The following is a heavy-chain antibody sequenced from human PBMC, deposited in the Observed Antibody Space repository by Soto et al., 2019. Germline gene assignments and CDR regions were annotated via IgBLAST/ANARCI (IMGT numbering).Heavy chain of an antibody. CDR2: IYYTGST. CDR3: ARQRGNYFDY. Sequence: SETLSLTCTVSGDSISTFYWSWIRQPPGKGLEWIGYIYYTGSTNYNPSLKSRVTMSVDKSKKQFSLKLTSVNAADTAVYYCARQRGNYFDYWGQGSLVTVSS. CDR1: GDSISTFY. V-gene: IGHV4-59*01. D-gene: IGHD3-10*01. J-gene: IGHJ4*02.